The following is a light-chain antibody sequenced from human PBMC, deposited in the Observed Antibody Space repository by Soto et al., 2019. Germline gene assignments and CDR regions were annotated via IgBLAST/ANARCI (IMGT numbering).Light chain of an antibody. CDR1: QSVRSNY. V-gene: IGKV3-20*01. J-gene: IGKJ1*01. Sequence: EIVLTQSPGTLSLSPGERATLSCRASQSVRSNYLAWYRQTPGQAPRLLIYGASNRATVIPDRFSGSGSGTYFTFIISRLEPEDFALYYCQQYGSSPWTFGQGTKVEIK. CDR2: GAS. CDR3: QQYGSSPWT.